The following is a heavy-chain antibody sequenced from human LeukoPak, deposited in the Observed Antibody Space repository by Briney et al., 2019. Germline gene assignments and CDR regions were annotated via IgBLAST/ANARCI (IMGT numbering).Heavy chain of an antibody. CDR3: AKDHSSSSSWTSD. CDR1: GFTFSSYG. D-gene: IGHD6-6*01. Sequence: GGSLRLSCAASGFTFSSYGMHWVRQAPGKGLEWVAFIRYDGSNKYYADSVKGRFTISRDNSKNTLYLQMNSLRAEDTAVYYCAKDHSSSSSWTSDWGQGTLVTVSS. CDR2: IRYDGSNK. V-gene: IGHV3-30*02. J-gene: IGHJ4*02.